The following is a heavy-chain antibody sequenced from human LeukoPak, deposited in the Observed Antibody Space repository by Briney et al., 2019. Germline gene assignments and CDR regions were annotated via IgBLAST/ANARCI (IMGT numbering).Heavy chain of an antibody. CDR2: IRYDGSNK. CDR1: GFTFSTYG. D-gene: IGHD3-9*01. CDR3: SKGTPQYDILTGYWDPWYYFDY. J-gene: IGHJ4*02. Sequence: PGGSLRLSCAASGFTFSTYGMHWVRQAPGKGLEWVAFIRYDGSNKYYADSVKGRFTISRDNSKNTLYLQMNSLRAEDTAVYYFSKGTPQYDILTGYWDPWYYFDYWGQGTLVTVSS. V-gene: IGHV3-30*02.